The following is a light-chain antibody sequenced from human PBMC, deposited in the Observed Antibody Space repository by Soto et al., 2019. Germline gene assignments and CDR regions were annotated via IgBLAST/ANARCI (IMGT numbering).Light chain of an antibody. J-gene: IGKJ1*01. Sequence: MTQSPATISVSPGERVTLSCRASQSVSSNLAWYQQTPGKAPKLLISDAFRLESGVPSRFRGSGSGTEFSLSISSLQPGDSATFYCQQYAFYPWTFGRGTKV. CDR2: DAF. CDR1: QSVSSN. CDR3: QQYAFYPWT. V-gene: IGKV1-5*01.